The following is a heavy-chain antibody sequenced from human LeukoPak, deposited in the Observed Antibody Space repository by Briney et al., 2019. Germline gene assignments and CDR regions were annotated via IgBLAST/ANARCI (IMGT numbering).Heavy chain of an antibody. CDR3: ATELEPGPL. D-gene: IGHD1-1*01. J-gene: IGHJ4*02. CDR2: IHTSGST. V-gene: IGHV4-4*07. Sequence: PSETLSLTCTVSGSSISNYYWSWIRQPVGKGLEWIGRIHTSGSTNYNPSLKSRVTMSVDTSKNQFSLNLSSVTAADTAVYYCATELEPGPLWGQGTLVTVSS. CDR1: GSSISNYY.